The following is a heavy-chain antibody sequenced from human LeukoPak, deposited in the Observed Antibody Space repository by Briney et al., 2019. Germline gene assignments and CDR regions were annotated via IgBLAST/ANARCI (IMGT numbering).Heavy chain of an antibody. CDR1: GFTFSSYE. Sequence: GGSLRLSCAASGFTFSSYEMNWVRQAPGKGLEWVSCISSSGSTIYYADSVKGRFTSSRDNAKNSLYLQMNSLRAEDTAVYYCARSAILTGYQWVPFDYWGQGTLVTVSS. CDR2: ISSSGSTI. CDR3: ARSAILTGYQWVPFDY. J-gene: IGHJ4*02. V-gene: IGHV3-48*03. D-gene: IGHD3-9*01.